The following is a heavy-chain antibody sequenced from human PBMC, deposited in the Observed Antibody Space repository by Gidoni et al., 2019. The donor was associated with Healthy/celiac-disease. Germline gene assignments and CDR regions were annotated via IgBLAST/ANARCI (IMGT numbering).Heavy chain of an antibody. J-gene: IGHJ6*02. CDR2: INHSGST. CDR1: GGSFSGYY. CDR3: ARGDQWYSSSSLWDYGMDV. D-gene: IGHD6-6*01. Sequence: QVQLQPWGAGLLKPSEPLSLTCAVYGGSFSGYYWSWIRQPPGKGLEWIGEINHSGSTNYNPSLKSRVTISVDTSKNQFSLKLSSVTAADTAVYYCARGDQWYSSSSLWDYGMDVWGQGTTVTVSS. V-gene: IGHV4-34*01.